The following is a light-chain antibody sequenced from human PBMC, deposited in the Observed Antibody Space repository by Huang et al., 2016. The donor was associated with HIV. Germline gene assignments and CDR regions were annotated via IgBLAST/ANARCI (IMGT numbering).Light chain of an antibody. V-gene: IGKV1-33*01. CDR2: DAS. CDR3: QQYDNPLFT. Sequence: DIQMTQSPSSLSASLGDRVTTTCQASQDISNYLNWYQQKPGKAPKLLIYDASNLETGVPSRFSGSGSGTDFTFTISSLQPEDFATYYCQQYDNPLFTFGPGTKVDIK. J-gene: IGKJ3*01. CDR1: QDISNY.